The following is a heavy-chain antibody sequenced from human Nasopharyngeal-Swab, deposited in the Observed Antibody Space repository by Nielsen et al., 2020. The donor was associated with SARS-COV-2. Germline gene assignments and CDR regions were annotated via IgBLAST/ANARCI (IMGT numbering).Heavy chain of an antibody. CDR2: ISWNSGSI. Sequence: SLKISCAASGFTFDDYAMHWVRQGPGKGLEWVSGISWNSGSIDYADSVKGRFTISRDNAKTSLNLQMNSLRVEDTALYYCAKEIEMARRVYAFDIWGQGTMVTVSS. CDR1: GFTFDDYA. CDR3: AKEIEMARRVYAFDI. V-gene: IGHV3-9*01. D-gene: IGHD5-24*01. J-gene: IGHJ3*02.